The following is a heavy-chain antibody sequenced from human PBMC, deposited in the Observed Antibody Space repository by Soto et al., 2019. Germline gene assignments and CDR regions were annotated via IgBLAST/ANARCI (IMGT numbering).Heavy chain of an antibody. CDR2: INPNSGGA. CDR1: GYTSPDYN. Sequence: ASVKVSCKASGYTSPDYNMHWVRQAPGQGLEWMRWINPNSGGANYAQNFQGRVTMTRDTSINTAYMELSGLRSDDTAVFYCAREGDYDYAWGTYRPFDYWGQGTLVTVSS. J-gene: IGHJ4*02. D-gene: IGHD3-16*02. V-gene: IGHV1-2*02. CDR3: AREGDYDYAWGTYRPFDY.